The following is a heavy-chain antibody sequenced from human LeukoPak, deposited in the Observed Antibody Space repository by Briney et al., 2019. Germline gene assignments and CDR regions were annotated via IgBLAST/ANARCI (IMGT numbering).Heavy chain of an antibody. CDR2: ISAYNGNT. Sequence: ASVKVSCKASGYTFTSYGISWVRQAPGQGLEWMGWISAYNGNTNYAQKLQGRVTMTTDTSTSTAYMELRSLRSDDTAVYYCARRSPEDYYYYYMDVWGKGTTVTISS. CDR1: GYTFTSYG. V-gene: IGHV1-18*01. J-gene: IGHJ6*03. CDR3: ARRSPEDYYYYYMDV.